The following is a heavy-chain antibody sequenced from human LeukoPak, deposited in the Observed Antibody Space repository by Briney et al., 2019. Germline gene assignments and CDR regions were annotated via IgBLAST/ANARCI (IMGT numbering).Heavy chain of an antibody. Sequence: TGGSLRLSCAASGFTFSSYSMNWVRQAPGKGLEWVSSISSSSSYIYYADSVKGRFTISRDNAKNSLYLQMNSLRAEDTAVYYCAREGAAAGTMASYWGQGTLVTVSS. D-gene: IGHD6-13*01. CDR1: GFTFSSYS. J-gene: IGHJ4*02. CDR2: ISSSSSYI. V-gene: IGHV3-21*01. CDR3: AREGAAAGTMASY.